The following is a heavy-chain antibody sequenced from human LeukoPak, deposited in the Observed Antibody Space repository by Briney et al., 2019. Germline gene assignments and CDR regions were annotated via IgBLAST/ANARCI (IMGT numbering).Heavy chain of an antibody. Sequence: AASVKVSFKASGGTFSSYAISWVRQAPGQGLEWMGGIIPIFGTANYAQKFQGRVTITADESTSTAYMELSSLRSEDTAVYYCARNVDTAMGQVDYWGQGTLVTVSS. CDR3: ARNVDTAMGQVDY. J-gene: IGHJ4*02. V-gene: IGHV1-69*01. CDR1: GGTFSSYA. CDR2: IIPIFGTA. D-gene: IGHD5-18*01.